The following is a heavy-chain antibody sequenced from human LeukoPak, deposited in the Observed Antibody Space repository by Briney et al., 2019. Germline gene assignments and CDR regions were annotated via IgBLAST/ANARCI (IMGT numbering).Heavy chain of an antibody. CDR2: ISYDGSNK. CDR3: AKDEGQQQLEYYFDY. Sequence: GGSLRLSCAASGFTFSSYGMHWVRQAPGKGLEWVAVISYDGSNKYYADSVKGRFTISRDNSKNTLYPQMNSLRAEATAVYYCAKDEGQQQLEYYFDYWGQGTLVTVSS. CDR1: GFTFSSYG. J-gene: IGHJ4*02. D-gene: IGHD6-13*01. V-gene: IGHV3-30*18.